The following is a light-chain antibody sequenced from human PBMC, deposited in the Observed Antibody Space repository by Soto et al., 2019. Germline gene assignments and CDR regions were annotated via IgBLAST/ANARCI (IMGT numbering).Light chain of an antibody. CDR2: EVS. V-gene: IGLV2-14*01. CDR3: SSCASSNTHV. Sequence: QSALTQPASVSGSPGQSITISCTGTSSDVGGYNYVSWYQQHPGKAPKLMIYEVSNRPSGVSNRFSGSKSGNTASLTISGLQEEDEADYYCSSCASSNTHVFGTGTQLTVL. CDR1: SSDVGGYNY. J-gene: IGLJ1*01.